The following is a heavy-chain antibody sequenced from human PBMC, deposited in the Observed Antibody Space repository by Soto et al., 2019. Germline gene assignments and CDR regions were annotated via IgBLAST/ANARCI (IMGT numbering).Heavy chain of an antibody. CDR3: AREEARYCSGGSCYPGDYGMDV. V-gene: IGHV1-18*01. D-gene: IGHD2-15*01. J-gene: IGHJ6*02. CDR2: ISAYNGNT. CDR1: GYTFTSYG. Sequence: QVQLVQSGAEVKKPGASVKVSCKASGYTFTSYGISWVRQAPGQGLEWMGWISAYNGNTNYAQKLQGRVTMTTDTSTSTGYMELRSLRSDDTAVYYCAREEARYCSGGSCYPGDYGMDVWGQGTTVTVSS.